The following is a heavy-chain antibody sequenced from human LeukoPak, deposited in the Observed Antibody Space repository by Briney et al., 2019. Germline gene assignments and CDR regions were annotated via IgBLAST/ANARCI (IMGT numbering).Heavy chain of an antibody. Sequence: SPRLSCTPSGFTFGNHAMSWLRQAPGNGLEWVGFIRNKAYGERPDYSASVQGRFTITRDDSESIAYVQMNSLKTEDRGVYYCTRVNYYDSSSFYYGYFDYWGQGTLVTVSS. D-gene: IGHD3-22*01. J-gene: IGHJ4*02. CDR1: GFTFGNHA. CDR3: TRVNYYDSSSFYYGYFDY. CDR2: IRNKAYGERP. V-gene: IGHV3-49*03.